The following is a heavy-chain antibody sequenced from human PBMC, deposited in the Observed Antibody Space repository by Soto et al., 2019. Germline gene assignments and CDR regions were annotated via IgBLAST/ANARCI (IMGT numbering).Heavy chain of an antibody. Sequence: GGSLSPSCEPPGFPFTSKPMTWFPRPPGKGLKWVSAISGSGGSTYYADSVKGRFTISRDNSKNTLYLQMNSLRAEDTAVYYCAKVISAARLFLYYYYGMDVWGQGTTVTVSS. CDR2: ISGSGGST. CDR3: AKVISAARLFLYYYYGMDV. J-gene: IGHJ6*02. D-gene: IGHD6-6*01. V-gene: IGHV3-23*01. CDR1: GFPFTSKP.